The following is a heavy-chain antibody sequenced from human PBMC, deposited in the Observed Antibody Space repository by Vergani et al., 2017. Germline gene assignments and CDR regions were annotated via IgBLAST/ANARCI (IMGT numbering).Heavy chain of an antibody. CDR1: GFTFDAYA. V-gene: IGHV3-9*01. CDR3: AKVRDSSGYYFDAFDI. J-gene: IGHJ3*02. D-gene: IGHD3-22*01. Sequence: EVQLVESGGGLVQPGRSLRLSCAASGFTFDAYAMHWVRQAPGKGLEWVSGISWNSGSTGYADSVKGRFTISRDNAKNSLYLQMNSLRAEDTALYYCAKVRDSSGYYFDAFDIWGQGTMVTGSS. CDR2: ISWNSGST.